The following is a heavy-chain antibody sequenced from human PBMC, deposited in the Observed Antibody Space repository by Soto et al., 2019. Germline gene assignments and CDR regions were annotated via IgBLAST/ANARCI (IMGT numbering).Heavy chain of an antibody. J-gene: IGHJ6*02. D-gene: IGHD3-10*01. Sequence: QVQLQESGPGLVKPSETLSLTCTVSGGSVSSGSYYWSWIRQPPGKGLEWIGYIYYSGSTNYNPSLMRRGTISVDTSKNQFSLKLSSVTAADTAVCYCARRGDYYGSGSYRGMDVWGQGTTVTVSS. CDR3: ARRGDYYGSGSYRGMDV. CDR1: GGSVSSGSYY. V-gene: IGHV4-61*01. CDR2: IYYSGST.